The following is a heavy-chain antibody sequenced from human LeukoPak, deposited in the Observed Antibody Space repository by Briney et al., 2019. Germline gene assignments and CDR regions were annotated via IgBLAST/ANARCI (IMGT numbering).Heavy chain of an antibody. CDR1: GFTFTDHE. V-gene: IGHV3-43*01. Sequence: PVGSLIPHLTRPGFTFTDHEMHLVRQAPGKGLEWVSLTSWDGRAVDYASSVKGRFTISRDNGNNTLYLQMNSLTNADTAVYYCARDRYCNYWSYLDYWGQGILVSVSS. CDR2: TSWDGRAV. CDR3: ARDRYCNYWSYLDY. D-gene: IGHD2/OR15-2a*01. J-gene: IGHJ4*02.